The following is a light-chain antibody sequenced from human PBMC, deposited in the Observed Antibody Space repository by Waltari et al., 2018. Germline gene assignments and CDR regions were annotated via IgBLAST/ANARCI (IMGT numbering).Light chain of an antibody. V-gene: IGLV1-40*01. CDR3: QSYDTSLSVV. CDR1: GPNIGAGYD. CDR2: GST. Sequence: QSVLTQPPSVSGAPGQRVTISCTGSGPNIGAGYDVHWYQQLPRAAPKPLIYGSTSRPLGVPARFFGSTSGTSASLAITGLQAEDEADYYCQSYDTSLSVVFGGGTKLTVL. J-gene: IGLJ3*02.